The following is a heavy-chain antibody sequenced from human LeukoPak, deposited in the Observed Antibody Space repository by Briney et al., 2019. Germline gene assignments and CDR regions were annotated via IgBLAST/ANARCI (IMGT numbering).Heavy chain of an antibody. CDR2: ISAYNGNT. CDR1: GYTFTSYG. J-gene: IGHJ4*02. CDR3: ARDLGDYYDSSGWSDY. Sequence: ASVKVSCKAFGYTFTSYGISWVRQAPGQGLEWMGWISAYNGNTNYAQKLQGRVTMTTDTSTSTAYMELRSLRSDDTAVYYCARDLGDYYDSSGWSDYWGQGTLVTVSS. V-gene: IGHV1-18*01. D-gene: IGHD3-22*01.